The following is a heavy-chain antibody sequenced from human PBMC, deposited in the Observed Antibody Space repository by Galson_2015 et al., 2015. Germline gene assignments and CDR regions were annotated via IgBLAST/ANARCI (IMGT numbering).Heavy chain of an antibody. CDR3: ARGGPYFYDSSDSPFDI. J-gene: IGHJ3*02. CDR2: IIPVSKRV. Sequence: SVKASCKASGGTFSNFAITWVRQAPGQGLEWMGGIIPVSKRVDYAQKFQGRVTITADESTTTAYMDLSSLISEDTAVYYCARGGPYFYDSSDSPFDIWGQGTTVTVSS. V-gene: IGHV1-69*13. D-gene: IGHD3-22*01. CDR1: GGTFSNFA.